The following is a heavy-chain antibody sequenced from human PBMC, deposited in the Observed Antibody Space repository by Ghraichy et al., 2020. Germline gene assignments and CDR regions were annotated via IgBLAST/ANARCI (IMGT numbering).Heavy chain of an antibody. J-gene: IGHJ6*03. CDR3: AITYYDYVWGSYRHYYYYMDV. CDR2: ISAYNGNT. CDR1: GYTFTSYG. D-gene: IGHD3-16*02. V-gene: IGHV1-18*01. Sequence: ASVKVSCKASGYTFTSYGISWVRQAPGQGLEWMGWISAYNGNTNYAQKLQGRVTMTTDTSTSTAYMELRSLRSDDPAVYYCAITYYDYVWGSYRHYYYYMDVWGKGTTVTVSS.